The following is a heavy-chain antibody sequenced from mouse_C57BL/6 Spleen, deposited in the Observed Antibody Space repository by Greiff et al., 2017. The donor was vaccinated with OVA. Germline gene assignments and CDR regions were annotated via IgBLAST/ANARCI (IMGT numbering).Heavy chain of an antibody. J-gene: IGHJ3*01. CDR2: IWGVGST. CDR3: ASGGGLRIFEC. V-gene: IGHV2-6*01. D-gene: IGHD2-2*01. CDR1: GFSLTSYG. Sequence: AMLVESGPGLVAPSQRLSITCTVSGFSLTSYGVAWVRRSPGKGPAWLGVIWGVGSTNYNSALKFRLSISKDNSKSQVILKMNSRQSDDTAMYYCASGGGLRIFECWGQGTLVTDSA.